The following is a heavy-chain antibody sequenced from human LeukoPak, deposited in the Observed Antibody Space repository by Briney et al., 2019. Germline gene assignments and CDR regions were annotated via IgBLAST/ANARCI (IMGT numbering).Heavy chain of an antibody. CDR2: INPNSGNT. J-gene: IGHJ6*02. Sequence: GASVKVSCKASGYTFTSYDINWVRQATGQGLEWMGWINPNSGNTGYTQKFQGRVTMTRNTSISTAYMELSSLRSEDTAVYYCARSLAVVAATHYYYYGMDVWGQGTTVTVSS. CDR3: ARSLAVVAATHYYYYGMDV. CDR1: GYTFTSYD. D-gene: IGHD2-15*01. V-gene: IGHV1-8*01.